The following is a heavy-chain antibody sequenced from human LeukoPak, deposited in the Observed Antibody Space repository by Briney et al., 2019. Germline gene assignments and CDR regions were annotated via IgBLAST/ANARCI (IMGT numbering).Heavy chain of an antibody. Sequence: GSSVKVSCKASGYTFTGYYMHWVRQAPGQGLEWMGWINPNSGGTNYAQKFQGRVTMTRDTSISTAYMELSRLRSDDTAVYYCARITVAGTITPPLDDYWGQGTLVTVSS. CDR3: ARITVAGTITPPLDDY. D-gene: IGHD6-19*01. CDR2: INPNSGGT. V-gene: IGHV1-2*02. CDR1: GYTFTGYY. J-gene: IGHJ4*02.